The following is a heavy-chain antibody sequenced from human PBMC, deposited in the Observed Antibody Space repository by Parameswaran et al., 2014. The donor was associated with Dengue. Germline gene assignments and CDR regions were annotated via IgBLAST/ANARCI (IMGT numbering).Heavy chain of an antibody. Sequence: WIRQPPGKGLEWVAVIWYDGSNKYYADSVKGRFTISRDNSKNTLYLQMNSLRAEDTAVYYGSGVIITYEDPFDYWGQGTLVTVSS. J-gene: IGHJ4*02. CDR3: SGVIITYEDPFDY. V-gene: IGHV3-33*01. D-gene: IGHD3-10*01. CDR2: IWYDGSNK.